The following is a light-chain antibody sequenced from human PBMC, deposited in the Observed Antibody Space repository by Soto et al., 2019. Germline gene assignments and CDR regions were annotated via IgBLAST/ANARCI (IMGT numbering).Light chain of an antibody. J-gene: IGKJ1*01. CDR3: QQYNDWPWT. CDR2: AAS. CDR1: QSVSSN. Sequence: EILMTQSPATLSVSPGERATLSCRASQSVSSNLAWYQQKXXXAPRLLIYAASTRATGIPVRFSGSGSGTEFTLTISSLHSEDFAVYSCQQYNDWPWTFGQGTKVEI. V-gene: IGKV3-15*01.